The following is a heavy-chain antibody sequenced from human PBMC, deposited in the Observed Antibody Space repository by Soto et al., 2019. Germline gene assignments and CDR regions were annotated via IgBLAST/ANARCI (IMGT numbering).Heavy chain of an antibody. V-gene: IGHV3-72*01. Sequence: EVQLVESGGGLVQPGGSLRVSCAASGFILSDHYMDWVRQAPGKGLEWVGRSRNKANSYTTEYVASVKGRFTISRDESKNSLYLQMNSLRTEDTAVYYCARAAPPLQHWGQGTLVTVSS. CDR3: ARAAPPLQH. D-gene: IGHD6-25*01. J-gene: IGHJ1*01. CDR1: GFILSDHY. CDR2: SRNKANSYTT.